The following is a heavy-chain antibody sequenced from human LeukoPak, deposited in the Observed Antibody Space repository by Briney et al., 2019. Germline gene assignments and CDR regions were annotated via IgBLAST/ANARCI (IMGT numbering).Heavy chain of an antibody. Sequence: QAGGSLRLSCAASGFTFSSYSMNWVRQAPGKGLEWVSAISGSGGSTYYADSVKGRFTISRDNSKNTLYLQMNSLRAEDTAVYYCAKDARLYSSEAGASFDPWGQGTLVTVSS. D-gene: IGHD6-25*01. CDR3: AKDARLYSSEAGASFDP. J-gene: IGHJ5*02. V-gene: IGHV3-23*01. CDR1: GFTFSSYS. CDR2: ISGSGGST.